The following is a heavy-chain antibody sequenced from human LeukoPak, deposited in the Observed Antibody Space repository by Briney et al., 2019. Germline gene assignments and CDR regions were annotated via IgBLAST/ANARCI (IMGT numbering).Heavy chain of an antibody. J-gene: IGHJ6*02. CDR3: ARLRSIAAAGPEDYYYGMDV. V-gene: IGHV4-39*01. CDR2: IYYSGST. CDR1: GGSISSSSYY. D-gene: IGHD6-13*01. Sequence: SETLSLTCTVSGGSISSSSYYWGWIRQPPGKGLEWIGSIYYSGSTYYNPSLKSRVTISVDTSKNQFSLKLSSVTAADTAVYYCARLRSIAAAGPEDYYYGMDVWGQGTTVTVSS.